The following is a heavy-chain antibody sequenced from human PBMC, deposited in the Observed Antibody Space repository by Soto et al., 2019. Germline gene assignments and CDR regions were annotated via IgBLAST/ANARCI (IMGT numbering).Heavy chain of an antibody. CDR3: ARDLKARGYSHGFAY. CDR2: INAGNGNT. J-gene: IGHJ4*02. Sequence: QVQLVQSGAEEKKPGASVKVSCKASGYTFTSYAMHWVRQAPGQRLEWMGWINAGNGNTKYSQKFQGRVTITRDTAXXTAYMELSSLRSEDTAVYYCARDLKARGYSHGFAYWGQGTLVTVSS. D-gene: IGHD5-18*01. V-gene: IGHV1-3*05. CDR1: GYTFTSYA.